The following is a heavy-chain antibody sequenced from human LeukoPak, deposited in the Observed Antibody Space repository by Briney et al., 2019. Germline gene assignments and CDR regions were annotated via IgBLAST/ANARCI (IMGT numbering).Heavy chain of an antibody. Sequence: GESLKISCKSSGYSFTSYWISWVRQMPGKGLEWMGRIDPSDSYTNYSPSFQGHVTISADKSISTAYLQWSSLKASDTAMYHCARRNRGVYDILTGYYGYWFDPWGQGTLVTVSS. CDR1: GYSFTSYW. CDR2: IDPSDSYT. V-gene: IGHV5-10-1*01. CDR3: ARRNRGVYDILTGYYGYWFDP. D-gene: IGHD3-9*01. J-gene: IGHJ5*02.